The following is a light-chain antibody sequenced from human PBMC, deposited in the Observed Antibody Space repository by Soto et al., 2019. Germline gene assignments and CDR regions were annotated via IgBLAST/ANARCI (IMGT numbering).Light chain of an antibody. V-gene: IGKV1-9*01. Sequence: IQFTQSPSSLSASVGDRFTITCRASQGISRYLAWYQQKPGKAPKLLIYAASTLQSGVTSRFSGSGSGTEFTLTISSLQPDDFATYYCQQYNSYPWTFGPGTQVDIK. J-gene: IGKJ1*01. CDR2: AAS. CDR3: QQYNSYPWT. CDR1: QGISRY.